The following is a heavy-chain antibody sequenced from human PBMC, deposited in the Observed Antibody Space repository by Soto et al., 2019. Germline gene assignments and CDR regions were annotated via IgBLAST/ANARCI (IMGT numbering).Heavy chain of an antibody. CDR2: IIPMFGTP. D-gene: IGHD2-21*02. CDR3: ARQMSDRNLYHGLAV. CDR1: LGTFSKDA. V-gene: IGHV1-69*01. J-gene: IGHJ6*02. Sequence: SVXVSFKAALGTFSKDAISGFLQAPGQGLEWLGGIIPMFGTPNYAQKFQGRVTISADESTTTAYLELSSLRSADTAVYFCARQMSDRNLYHGLAVWGQGTKVNASS.